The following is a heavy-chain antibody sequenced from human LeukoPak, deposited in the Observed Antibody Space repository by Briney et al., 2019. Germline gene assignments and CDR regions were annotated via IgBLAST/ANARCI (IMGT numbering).Heavy chain of an antibody. J-gene: IGHJ4*02. CDR3: ARDSPYFYGGKPVFDY. CDR2: IRYDGSNK. V-gene: IGHV3-30*02. D-gene: IGHD4-23*01. CDR1: GSIFSDYG. Sequence: GGSLRLSCAASGSIFSDYGMHWVRQAPGKGLEWVAFIRYDGSNKYYADSVKGRFTISRDKSKNTLYLQMNSLRAEDTAVYYCARDSPYFYGGKPVFDYWGQGTLVTVSS.